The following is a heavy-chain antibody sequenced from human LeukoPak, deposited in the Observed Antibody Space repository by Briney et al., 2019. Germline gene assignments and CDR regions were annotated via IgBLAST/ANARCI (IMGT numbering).Heavy chain of an antibody. Sequence: GGSLRLSCAVSGFTFSTFTMNWVRQAPGKGLEWVSSISSSSIYIYYAESVKGRFTISRDNTNNSLYLQMNSLRAEDTAVYYCARGISTGSPHYWGQGTLVTVSS. CDR2: ISSSSIYI. CDR3: ARGISTGSPHY. D-gene: IGHD2/OR15-2a*01. CDR1: GFTFSTFT. V-gene: IGHV3-21*01. J-gene: IGHJ4*02.